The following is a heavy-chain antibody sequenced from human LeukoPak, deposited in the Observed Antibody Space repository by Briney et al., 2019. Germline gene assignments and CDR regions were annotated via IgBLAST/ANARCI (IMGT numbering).Heavy chain of an antibody. CDR1: GGTFSRYA. Sequence: SVKVSCKASGGTFSRYAISWVRQAPGQGLEWMGRIIPIFGIANYAQKFQGRVTITADKSTSTAYMELSSLRSEDTAEYYCARSLGTTFGVDYWGQGTLVTVPS. D-gene: IGHD1-1*01. J-gene: IGHJ4*02. V-gene: IGHV1-69*04. CDR2: IIPIFGIA. CDR3: ARSLGTTFGVDY.